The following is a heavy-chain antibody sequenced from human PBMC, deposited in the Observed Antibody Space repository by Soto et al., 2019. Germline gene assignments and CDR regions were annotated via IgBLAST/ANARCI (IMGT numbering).Heavy chain of an antibody. Sequence: ASVKVSCKASGGTFSSYAISWVRQAPGQGLEWMGGIIPIFGTANYAQKFQGRVTITADESTSTAYMELSSLRSEDTAVYYCAIVRAEGYCISTSCSNNLFDSSGQGNLVTGSS. J-gene: IGHJ5*01. CDR1: GGTFSSYA. V-gene: IGHV1-69*13. D-gene: IGHD2-2*01. CDR2: IIPIFGTA. CDR3: AIVRAEGYCISTSCSNNLFDS.